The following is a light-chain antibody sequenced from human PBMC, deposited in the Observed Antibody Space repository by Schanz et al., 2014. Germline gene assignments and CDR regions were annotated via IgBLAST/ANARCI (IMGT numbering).Light chain of an antibody. V-gene: IGKV3-20*01. CDR1: QTVSSSF. CDR3: HQYGTSWGT. J-gene: IGKJ1*01. CDR2: GAS. Sequence: EIVLTQSPGTLSLSPGERATLSCRTSQTVSSSFLACYQQKPGQAPRLLIYGASSSVAGVPDRFRGCGSVTKFTMTLSSLEPEDSAVYYCHQYGTSWGTFGQGTKVEGK.